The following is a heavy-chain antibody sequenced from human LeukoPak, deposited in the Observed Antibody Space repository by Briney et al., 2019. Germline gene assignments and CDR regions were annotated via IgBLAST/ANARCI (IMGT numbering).Heavy chain of an antibody. D-gene: IGHD2-15*01. Sequence: GRSLRLSCAASGFTFSSYAMHWVRQAPGQGLEWVAVISYDGSNKYYADSVKGRFTISRDNSKNTLYLQMNSLRAEDTAVYYCARDNLGYCSGSSCPLHYWGQGTLVTVSS. CDR2: ISYDGSNK. J-gene: IGHJ4*02. CDR3: ARDNLGYCSGSSCPLHY. V-gene: IGHV3-30*04. CDR1: GFTFSSYA.